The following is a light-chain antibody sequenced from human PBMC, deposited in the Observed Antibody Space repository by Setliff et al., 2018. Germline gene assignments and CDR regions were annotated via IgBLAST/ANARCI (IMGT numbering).Light chain of an antibody. CDR1: SSNIGTGYD. CDR2: GNN. V-gene: IGLV1-40*01. CDR3: QSYDSSLSAYV. J-gene: IGLJ1*01. Sequence: QSVLTQPPSMSGAPGQRVTISCAGRSSNIGTGYDVHWYQQLPGTAPKLLIYGNNIRPSGVPDRFSGSQSGTSASLAITGLHSEDEADYYCQSYDSSLSAYVFGTGTKGTVL.